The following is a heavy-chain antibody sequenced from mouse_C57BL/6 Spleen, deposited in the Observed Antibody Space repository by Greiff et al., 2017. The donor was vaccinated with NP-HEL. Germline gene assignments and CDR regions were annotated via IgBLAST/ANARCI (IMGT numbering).Heavy chain of an antibody. CDR1: GYTFTSYW. V-gene: IGHV1-69*01. J-gene: IGHJ4*01. Sequence: QVQLQQPGAELVMPGASVKLSCKASGYTFTSYWMHWVKQRPGQGLEWIGEIDPSDSYTNYNQKFKGQSTLTVDKSSSTAYMQLSSLTSEDSAVYYCARRGNSYYAMDYWGQGTSVTVSS. CDR2: IDPSDSYT. CDR3: ARRGNSYYAMDY.